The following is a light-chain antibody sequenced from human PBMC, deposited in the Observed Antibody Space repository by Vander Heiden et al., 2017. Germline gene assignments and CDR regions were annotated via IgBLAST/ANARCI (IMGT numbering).Light chain of an antibody. CDR2: KDT. CDR3: YSATDNIGV. CDR1: AVASKY. J-gene: IGLJ3*02. V-gene: IGLV3-27*01. Sequence: PQPSAVSVSPGQPAATTCSGDAVASKYARCFQQKPGQAPVLVIYKDTERPAEIPERSSGSSSGTTVTWTISGAQGDDEDDYYCYSATDNIGVFGGGTKLTVL.